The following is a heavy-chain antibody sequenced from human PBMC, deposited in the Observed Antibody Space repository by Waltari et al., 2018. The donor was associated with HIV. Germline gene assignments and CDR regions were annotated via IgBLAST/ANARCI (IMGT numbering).Heavy chain of an antibody. CDR1: GFTFSDAW. J-gene: IGHJ4*02. CDR3: TTVGGGTRDY. V-gene: IGHV3-15*01. D-gene: IGHD3-16*01. CDR2: IKSNTEGGTT. Sequence: EVLLVESGGGLGKPGGSLRLSCAASGFTFSDAWMRWVRQAPGKGLEWVGRIKSNTEGGTTDYAAPVKGRFTISRDDSKTTLYLEMNSLKTEDTAVYYCTTVGGGTRDYWGQGTLITVSS.